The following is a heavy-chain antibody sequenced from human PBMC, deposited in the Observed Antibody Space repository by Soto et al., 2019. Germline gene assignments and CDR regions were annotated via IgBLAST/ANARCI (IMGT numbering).Heavy chain of an antibody. V-gene: IGHV4-30-4*01. Sequence: QVQLQESGPGLVKPSQTVTLTCSVSGDSISDAHYYLSWISQPPGIGLEWIGYMPYSGTYYNPSLKSRVIMSLQTSKTQFFLNLSSVTAADTAIYYCARIGTRLGIVTNNGFDPWGEGILVNVS. J-gene: IGHJ5*02. CDR3: ARIGTRLGIVTNNGFDP. D-gene: IGHD1-1*01. CDR2: MPYSGT. CDR1: GDSISDAHYY.